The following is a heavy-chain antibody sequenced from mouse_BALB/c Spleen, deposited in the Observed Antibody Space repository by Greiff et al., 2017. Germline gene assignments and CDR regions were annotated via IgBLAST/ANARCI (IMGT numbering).Heavy chain of an antibody. CDR2: INSNGGST. D-gene: IGHD6-5*01. CDR3: ARDLSYAMDY. CDR1: GFTFSSYG. J-gene: IGHJ4*01. Sequence: EVNVVESGGGLVQPGGSLKLSCAASGFTFSSYGMSWVRQTPDKRLELVATINSNGGSTYYPDSVKGRFTISRDNAKNTLYLQMSSLKSEDTAMYYCARDLSYAMDYWGQGTSVTVSS. V-gene: IGHV5-6-3*01.